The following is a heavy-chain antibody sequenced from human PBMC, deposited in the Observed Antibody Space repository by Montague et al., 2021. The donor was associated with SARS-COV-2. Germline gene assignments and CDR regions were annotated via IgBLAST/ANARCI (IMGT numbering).Heavy chain of an antibody. CDR2: INHRG. CDR3: ASGRQHINMVVVVVTGGEYYFDF. J-gene: IGHJ4*02. V-gene: IGHV4-34*01. D-gene: IGHD3-22*01. CDR1: DGSFSDYS. Sequence: SETLSLTCAVYDGSFSDYSWTWIRQPPGKGLEWIGEINHRGSTISVDTSKNQFSLTMTSVTAADTAVYYCASGRQHINMVVVVVTGGEYYFDFWGQGTLVAVSP.